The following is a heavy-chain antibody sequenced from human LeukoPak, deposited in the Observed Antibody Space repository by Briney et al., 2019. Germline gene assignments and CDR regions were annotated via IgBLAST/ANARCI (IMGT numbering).Heavy chain of an antibody. V-gene: IGHV3-33*01. Sequence: GGSLRLSCAASGXTFSSFGVHWVRQAPGKGLEWVAVIWYDASNKYYAVSVKGRFTISRDNSKNTLYLQMNTLRDDDTAVYYCVRGVGVSRFNYLDSWGQGTLVIVSS. J-gene: IGHJ4*02. CDR1: GXTFSSFG. CDR3: VRGVGVSRFNYLDS. D-gene: IGHD6-13*01. CDR2: IWYDASNK.